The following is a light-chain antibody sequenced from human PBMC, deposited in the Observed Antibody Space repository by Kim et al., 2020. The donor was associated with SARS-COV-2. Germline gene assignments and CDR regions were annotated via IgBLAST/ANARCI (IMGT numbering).Light chain of an antibody. CDR1: QSVSSN. V-gene: IGKV3-15*01. J-gene: IGKJ4*01. CDR3: QQYNNWPLT. CDR2: GVS. Sequence: VSPGESATRSCRASQSVSSNLAWYQQKPGQAPRLLMFGVSTRATGIPARFSGSGSGTEFTLTISSLQSEDFAVYYCQQYNNWPLTFGGGTKVDIK.